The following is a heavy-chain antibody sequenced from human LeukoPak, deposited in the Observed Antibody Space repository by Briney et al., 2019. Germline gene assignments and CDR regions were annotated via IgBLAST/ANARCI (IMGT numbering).Heavy chain of an antibody. Sequence: SETLSLTCIVSCGSITSYYWSWIRQHAGKGLEWIGRIYTSGSTNYNPSLKSRVTMSVDTSNNQFSLKISPSTTADTAVYYCVREGGSGTYFDPCGEGTPVIVSS. J-gene: IGHJ5*02. D-gene: IGHD3-10*01. CDR3: VREGGSGTYFDP. CDR2: IYTSGST. V-gene: IGHV4-4*07. CDR1: CGSITSYY.